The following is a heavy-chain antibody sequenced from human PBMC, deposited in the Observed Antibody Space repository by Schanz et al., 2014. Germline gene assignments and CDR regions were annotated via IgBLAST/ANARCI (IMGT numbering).Heavy chain of an antibody. CDR2: INPNSGDT. J-gene: IGHJ6*02. CDR1: RYPFTAYY. Sequence: QVHLVQSGSEVKKPGASVKVSCKASRYPFTAYYMHWVRQAPGQGLEWMGRINPNSGDTNYAQKFQGRVTMTRDTSTSTAYMELSPRLLPYTVRDYCARDGRSSKWSSYYYYGMDVWGQGTTVTVSS. D-gene: IGHD6-13*01. V-gene: IGHV1-2*05. CDR3: ARDGRSSKWSSYYYYGMDV.